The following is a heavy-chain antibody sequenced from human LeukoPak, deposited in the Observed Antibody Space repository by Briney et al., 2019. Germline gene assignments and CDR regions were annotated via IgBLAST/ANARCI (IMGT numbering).Heavy chain of an antibody. J-gene: IGHJ3*02. V-gene: IGHV4-30-4*01. CDR3: ARDCSGGSCYGAFDI. Sequence: SETLSLTCTVSGASIRSGDYYWSWIRQPPGKGLEWIGYIYDSGSTYYNPSLKSRITISVDTSENRFSLKLSSVTATNTAVYYCARDCSGGSCYGAFDIWGQGTMVTVSS. CDR1: GASIRSGDYY. CDR2: IYDSGST. D-gene: IGHD2-15*01.